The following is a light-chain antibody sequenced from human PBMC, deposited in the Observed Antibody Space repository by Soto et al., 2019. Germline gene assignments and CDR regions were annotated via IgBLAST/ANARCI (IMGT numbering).Light chain of an antibody. V-gene: IGLV2-11*01. Sequence: QSALTQPRSVSGSPGQSVTISCTGNSGDVGGYDYVSWYQQHPGKAPKLMIYDVSKRPSGVPDRFSGSKSGNTASLTISGLQAEDEADYYCCSYAGSYAVFGGGTKLTVL. J-gene: IGLJ2*01. CDR1: SGDVGGYDY. CDR3: CSYAGSYAV. CDR2: DVS.